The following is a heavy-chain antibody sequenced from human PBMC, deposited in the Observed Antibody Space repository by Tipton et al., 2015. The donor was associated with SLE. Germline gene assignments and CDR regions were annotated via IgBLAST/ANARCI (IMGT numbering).Heavy chain of an antibody. V-gene: IGHV4-34*10. Sequence: TLSLTCTVYGGSLSGYWWSWIRQSPGKGLEWIGEINDSGTTHYNPSLKSRVTMSVATSKNQFSLRLTSVTAADTAMYYCARDSAVNFWYFDLWGRGTLVTVSS. CDR2: INDSGTT. D-gene: IGHD3/OR15-3a*01. CDR3: ARDSAVNFWYFDL. J-gene: IGHJ2*01. CDR1: GGSLSGYW.